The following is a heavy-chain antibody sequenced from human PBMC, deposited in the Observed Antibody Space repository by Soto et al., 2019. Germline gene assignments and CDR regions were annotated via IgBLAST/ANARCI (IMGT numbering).Heavy chain of an antibody. CDR3: ARWGGYDYVWGSYRSHDAFDI. Sequence: QVQLQESGPGLVKPSETLSLTCTVSGGSVSSGSYYWSWIRQPPGKGLEWIGYIYYSGSTNYNPSLKSRVTISVDTSKNQFSLKLSSVTAADTAVYYCARWGGYDYVWGSYRSHDAFDIWGQGTMVTVSS. D-gene: IGHD3-16*02. V-gene: IGHV4-61*01. J-gene: IGHJ3*02. CDR2: IYYSGST. CDR1: GGSVSSGSYY.